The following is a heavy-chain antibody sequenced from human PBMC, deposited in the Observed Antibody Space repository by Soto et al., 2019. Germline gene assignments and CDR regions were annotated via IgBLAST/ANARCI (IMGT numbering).Heavy chain of an antibody. D-gene: IGHD3-22*01. CDR2: IYYSGRT. CDR3: ASGRIIIIDESHDAFDI. J-gene: IGHJ3*02. V-gene: IGHV4-39*01. Sequence: SETLSLTCTVSGGSISSSSYYWGWIRQPPGKGREWIGTIYYSGRTSYNPSLKSRATISVDTSKTQFSLRLSSVTAADTAVYYCASGRIIIIDESHDAFDIWGQGTMVTVSS. CDR1: GGSISSSSYY.